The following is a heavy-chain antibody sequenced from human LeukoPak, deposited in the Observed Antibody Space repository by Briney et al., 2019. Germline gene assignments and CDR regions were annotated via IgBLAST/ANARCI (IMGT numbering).Heavy chain of an antibody. J-gene: IGHJ4*02. CDR1: GFTFSTYA. CDR3: LGYCSGGRCYSGGH. D-gene: IGHD2-15*01. CDR2: VSTSGGST. V-gene: IGHV3-23*01. Sequence: GGSLRLSCAASGFTFSTYAMSWVRQASGKGLEWVSTVSTSGGSTYYADSVKGRFTISRDNSKNTQYLQMNSLRAEDTAIYYCLGYCSGGRCYSGGHWGQGTLVTVSS.